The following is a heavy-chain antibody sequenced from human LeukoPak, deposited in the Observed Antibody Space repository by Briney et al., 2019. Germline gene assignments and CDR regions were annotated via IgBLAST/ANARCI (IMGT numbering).Heavy chain of an antibody. CDR1: GGSVSSDSYY. V-gene: IGHV4-61*01. Sequence: PSETLSLTCTVSGGSVSSDSYYWSWIRQPPGKGLEWIGFIYYSGSTNYNPSPKSRVTISVDTSKNQFSLKLSSVTAADTAVYYCAREVAARLDYWGQGTLVTVSS. CDR3: AREVAARLDY. J-gene: IGHJ4*02. D-gene: IGHD6-6*01. CDR2: IYYSGST.